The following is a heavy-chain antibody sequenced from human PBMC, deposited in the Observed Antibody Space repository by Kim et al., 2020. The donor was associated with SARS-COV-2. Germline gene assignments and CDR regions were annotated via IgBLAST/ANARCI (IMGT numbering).Heavy chain of an antibody. J-gene: IGHJ4*02. Sequence: DSVKGRFTISRDNSKSTLYLQMNSLRAEDTAVYYCARGDYYDSSGYADYWGQGTLVTVSS. V-gene: IGHV3-30*07. D-gene: IGHD3-22*01. CDR3: ARGDYYDSSGYADY.